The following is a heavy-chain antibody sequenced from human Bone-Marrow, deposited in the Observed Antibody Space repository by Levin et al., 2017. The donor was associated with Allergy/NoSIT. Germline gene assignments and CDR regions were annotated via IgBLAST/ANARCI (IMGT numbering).Heavy chain of an antibody. V-gene: IGHV3-53*01. J-gene: IGHJ5*02. CDR2: IYTNGYT. CDR3: AREFKAGPSNWFDP. Sequence: ASVKVSCAASGFTVSSNYMSWVRQAPGEGLEWISVIYTNGYTYYANSVKGRFTISRDNSKNTVYLQMNSLRVEDTAVYYCAREFKAGPSNWFDPWGQGTLVSVSS. CDR1: GFTVSSNY.